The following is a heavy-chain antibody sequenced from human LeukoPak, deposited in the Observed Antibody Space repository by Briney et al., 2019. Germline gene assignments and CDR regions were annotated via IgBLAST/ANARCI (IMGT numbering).Heavy chain of an antibody. CDR2: IYYTGST. V-gene: IGHV4-61*01. J-gene: IGHJ3*02. CDR1: GDSVSSDIYY. Sequence: PSETLSLTCTVSGDSVSSDIYYWIWIRQPPGKGLEWIGYIYYTGSTNYNPSLKSRVTISVDTSTNQFSLKLSSVTAADTAVYYCARRMTRPEAFDIWGQGTMVTVSS. CDR3: ARRMTRPEAFDI.